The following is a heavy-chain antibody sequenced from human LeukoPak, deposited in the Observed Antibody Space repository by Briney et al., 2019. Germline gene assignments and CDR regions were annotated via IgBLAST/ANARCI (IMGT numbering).Heavy chain of an antibody. V-gene: IGHV4-31*11. CDR3: ARADCSTTCYYFDD. CDR2: IHYSGTT. Sequence: SQTLSLTCAVSGGSIRGGPYHWSWIRQHPGKGLEWIGYIHYSGTTYYNPSLKSQVTISVDTSNSQFSLKLSSVSAADTAVYYCARADCSTTCYYFDDWGRGTLVTVSS. J-gene: IGHJ4*02. CDR1: GGSIRGGPYH. D-gene: IGHD2-2*01.